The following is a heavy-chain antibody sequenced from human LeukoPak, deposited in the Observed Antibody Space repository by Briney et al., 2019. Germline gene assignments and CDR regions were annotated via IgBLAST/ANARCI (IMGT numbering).Heavy chain of an antibody. CDR3: ARHPFATPFDY. D-gene: IGHD2-15*01. V-gene: IGHV4-59*08. J-gene: IGHJ4*02. Sequence: PSETLSLTCAVSGDSINSFYWSWIRQPPGKGLEWIGYVFHTGDTNSNPSLKSRVTVSLDTSTSQVSLRLSSVTAADTAVYYCARHPFATPFDYWGRGTLLTVSS. CDR2: VFHTGDT. CDR1: GDSINSFY.